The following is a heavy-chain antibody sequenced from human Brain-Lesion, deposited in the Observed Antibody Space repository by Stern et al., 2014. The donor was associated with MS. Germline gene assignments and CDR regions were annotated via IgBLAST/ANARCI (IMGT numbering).Heavy chain of an antibody. D-gene: IGHD2-15*01. J-gene: IGHJ5*02. CDR1: GGSVSSTSYA. CDR2: IYFSGDT. V-gene: IGHV4-39*01. Sequence: QVQLVESGPGLVKPSETLSLTCTVAGGSVSSTSYALAWIRQPPGKGLGWIGAIYFSGDTYYSPSLKSRLTISLDTSKNQFSLQRRSVTAADTAVYYCAGEEDIRYCSGGSCTGNWFDPWGQGTLVTVSS. CDR3: AGEEDIRYCSGGSCTGNWFDP.